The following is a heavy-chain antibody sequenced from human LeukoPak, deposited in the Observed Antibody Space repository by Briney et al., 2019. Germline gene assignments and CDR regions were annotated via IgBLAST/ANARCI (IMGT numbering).Heavy chain of an antibody. CDR3: AKDPLVRGVTYDY. CDR1: GFTFSSYA. J-gene: IGHJ4*02. D-gene: IGHD3-10*01. CDR2: ISGSGGRT. V-gene: IGHV3-23*01. Sequence: GGCLRLSCAASGFTFSSYAMSWVRQAPGKGLGWVSAISGSGGRTYYADSVKGRFTISRDNSKNTLYLQMNSLRAEDTAVYYCAKDPLVRGVTYDYWGQGTLVTVSS.